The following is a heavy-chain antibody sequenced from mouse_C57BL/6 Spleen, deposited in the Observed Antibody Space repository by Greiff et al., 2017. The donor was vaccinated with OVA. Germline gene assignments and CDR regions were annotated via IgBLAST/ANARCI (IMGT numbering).Heavy chain of an antibody. D-gene: IGHD2-1*01. Sequence: QVQLQQPGAELVKPGASVKMSCKASGYTFTSYWITWVKQRPGQGLEWIGDIYPGSGSTNYNEKFKSKATLTVDTSSSTAYMQLSSLTSEDSAVYYCARPIYYGNYGYAMDYWGQGTSVTVSS. CDR1: GYTFTSYW. CDR3: ARPIYYGNYGYAMDY. V-gene: IGHV1-55*01. CDR2: IYPGSGST. J-gene: IGHJ4*01.